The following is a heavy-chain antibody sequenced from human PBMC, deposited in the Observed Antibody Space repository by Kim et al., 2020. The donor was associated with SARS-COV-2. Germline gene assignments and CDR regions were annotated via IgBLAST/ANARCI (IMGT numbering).Heavy chain of an antibody. V-gene: IGHV3-21*01. CDR3: ARDPPGNLWFGELPDYYYYYGMDV. D-gene: IGHD3-10*01. CDR1: GFTFSSYS. J-gene: IGHJ6*02. CDR2: ISSSSSYI. Sequence: GGSLRLSCAASGFTFSSYSMNWVRQAPGKGLEWVSSISSSSSYIYYADSVKGRFTISRDNAKNSLYLQMNSLRAEDTAVYYCARDPPGNLWFGELPDYYYYYGMDVWGQGTTVTVSS.